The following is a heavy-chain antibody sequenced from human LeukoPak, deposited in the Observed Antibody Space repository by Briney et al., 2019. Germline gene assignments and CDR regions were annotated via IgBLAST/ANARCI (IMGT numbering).Heavy chain of an antibody. CDR1: GGSISSGSYY. CDR2: IYTSGST. Sequence: SQNLSFTCTVSGGSISSGSYYWSWIRQPAGKGLEWIGRIYTSGSTNYNPSLKSRVTISVDTSKNQFSLKLSSVTAADTAVYYCARVKRYIALGGSSWSWYIDYWGQGTLVTVSS. V-gene: IGHV4-61*02. D-gene: IGHD6-13*01. CDR3: ARVKRYIALGGSSWSWYIDY. J-gene: IGHJ4*02.